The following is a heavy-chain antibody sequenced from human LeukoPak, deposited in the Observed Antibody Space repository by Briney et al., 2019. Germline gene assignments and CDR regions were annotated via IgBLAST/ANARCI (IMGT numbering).Heavy chain of an antibody. Sequence: GGSLRLSCAASGFTFSSYAMSWVRQAPGKGLEWVSAISGSGGSTYYADSVKGRFTIPRDNSKNTLYLKINSLGDGAPAEYYCGKGYSDFGSVHSYFASWGRGTL. J-gene: IGHJ4*02. D-gene: IGHD3-3*01. CDR3: GKGYSDFGSVHSYFAS. V-gene: IGHV3-23*01. CDR1: GFTFSSYA. CDR2: ISGSGGST.